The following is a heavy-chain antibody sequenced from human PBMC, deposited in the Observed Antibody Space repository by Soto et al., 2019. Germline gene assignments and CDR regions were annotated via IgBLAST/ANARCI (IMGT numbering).Heavy chain of an antibody. D-gene: IGHD6-13*01. J-gene: IGHJ4*02. CDR3: ARDTSIGHSSSWPPVDY. CDR1: GVTFSSYA. CDR2: ISYDGSNK. V-gene: IGHV3-30-3*01. Sequence: XGSLRLSCAASGVTFSSYAMHWVRQAPGKGLEWVAVISYDGSNKYYADSVKGRFTISRDNSKNTLYLQMNSLRAEDTAVYYCARDTSIGHSSSWPPVDYWGPGTLVTVSS.